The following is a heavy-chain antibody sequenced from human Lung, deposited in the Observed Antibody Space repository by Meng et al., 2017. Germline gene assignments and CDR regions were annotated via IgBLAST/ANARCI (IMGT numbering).Heavy chain of an antibody. CDR2: LGAHPGDT. Sequence: HVQLLQSEAEVKQPGASLKVSCKASDYTFTGYGVCRVRQAPGQGLEWMAWLGAHPGDTSFAPKFPGRVTVTADTATATAYMELRSLRSDDTAVYYCARGTPGRSYCDYWGLGTLVTVSS. V-gene: IGHV1-18*01. D-gene: IGHD3-10*01. J-gene: IGHJ4*02. CDR3: ARGTPGRSYCDY. CDR1: DYTFTGYG.